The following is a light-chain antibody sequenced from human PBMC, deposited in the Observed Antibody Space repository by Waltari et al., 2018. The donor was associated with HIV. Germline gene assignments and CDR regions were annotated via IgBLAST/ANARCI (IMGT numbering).Light chain of an antibody. V-gene: IGKV1-39*01. CDR3: QQSFSSPT. J-gene: IGKJ3*01. CDR2: RAS. Sequence: WYQQRPGEAPKALIYRASTLQSGVSSRFSGSGSGTEFTLTITSLQSEDFATYICQQSFSSPTFGPGTKLEI.